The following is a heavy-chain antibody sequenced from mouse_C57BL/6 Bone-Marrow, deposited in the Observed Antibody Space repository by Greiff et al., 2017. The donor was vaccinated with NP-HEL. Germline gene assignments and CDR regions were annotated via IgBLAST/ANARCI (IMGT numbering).Heavy chain of an antibody. D-gene: IGHD1-1*01. CDR1: GYTFTDPT. CDR3: ARMSRYVYYYAMDY. Sequence: QVQLQQSDAELVKPGASVKISCKVSGYTFTDPTIHWMQQRPEQGLEWIGYIYPRDGSPTYNEKFKGKATLTADKSSSTAYMQLNSLTSEDSAVYFCARMSRYVYYYAMDYWGQGTSDTVSP. V-gene: IGHV1-78*01. J-gene: IGHJ4*01. CDR2: IYPRDGSP.